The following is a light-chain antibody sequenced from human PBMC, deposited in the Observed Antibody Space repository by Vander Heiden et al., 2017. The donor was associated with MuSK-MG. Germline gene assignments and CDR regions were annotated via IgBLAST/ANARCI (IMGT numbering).Light chain of an antibody. V-gene: IGKV1-9*01. CDR2: AAS. Sequence: MEWTQSPAFLAPSLGDSVHIPGRASQDINSYLDWNQQKPGKAPKLLIYAASTLESGVPARFSGSGYGKEFTLTNSSRPTEDFASYYCQQTNYYHPNTFGGGTKVDIK. CDR3: QQTNYYHPNT. CDR1: QDINSY. J-gene: IGKJ4*02.